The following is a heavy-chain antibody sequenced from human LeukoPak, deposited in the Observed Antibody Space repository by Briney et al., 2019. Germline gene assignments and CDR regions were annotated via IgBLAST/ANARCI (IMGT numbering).Heavy chain of an antibody. V-gene: IGHV3-7*03. D-gene: IGHD3-3*01. CDR1: EFNFGNYW. CDR2: IKQDGSDR. J-gene: IGHJ4*02. CDR3: ATVHFGYFTF. Sequence: PGGSLRLSCVVSEFNFGNYWMSWVRQTPGKGLERVANIKQDGSDRYYVDSVKGRFIISRDNAKNSLYLQMNSLRADDTAVYYCATVHFGYFTFWGQGTLVPVSS.